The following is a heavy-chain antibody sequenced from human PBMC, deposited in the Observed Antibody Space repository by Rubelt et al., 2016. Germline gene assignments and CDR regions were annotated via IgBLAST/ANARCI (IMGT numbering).Heavy chain of an antibody. D-gene: IGHD6-6*01. J-gene: IGHJ6*02. CDR3: ARTPFIRRGMDV. V-gene: IGHV4-34*01. Sequence: QVQLQQWGAGLLKPSETLSLTCAVYGGSFSGYYWSWIRQPPGKGLEWIGEINHSGSTNYNPSLKGRFTIAVDTSKNQFSLKLSSVTAADTAVYYCARTPFIRRGMDVWGQGTTVTVSS. CDR1: GGSFSGYY. CDR2: INHSGST.